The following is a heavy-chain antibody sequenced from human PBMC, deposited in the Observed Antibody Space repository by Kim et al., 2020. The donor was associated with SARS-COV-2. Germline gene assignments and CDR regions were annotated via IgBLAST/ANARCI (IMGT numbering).Heavy chain of an antibody. CDR3: AKGLQPLDY. Sequence: GGSLRLSCAASGFTFSSYGMHWVRQAPGKGLERVAVISYDGSNKYYADSVKGRFTISRDNSKNTLYLQMNSLRAEDTAVYYCAKGLQPLDYWGQGTLVTVSS. J-gene: IGHJ4*02. CDR2: ISYDGSNK. CDR1: GFTFSSYG. V-gene: IGHV3-30*18.